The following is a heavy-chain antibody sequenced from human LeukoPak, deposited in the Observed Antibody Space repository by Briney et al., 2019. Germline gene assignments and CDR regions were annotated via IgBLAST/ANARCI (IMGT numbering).Heavy chain of an antibody. CDR2: VYVSGST. CDR3: ARGPIIAGGSLFHY. J-gene: IGHJ4*02. CDR1: GGSLGGGRFY. D-gene: IGHD1-26*01. Sequence: PSETLSLTCTVSGGSLGGGRFYWSWIRQSAGKGLEWIGRVYVSGSTNYNPSLKSRATISVDMARNQFSLKLTSVTAADTAVYYCARGPIIAGGSLFHYWGQGTLITVSS. V-gene: IGHV4-61*02.